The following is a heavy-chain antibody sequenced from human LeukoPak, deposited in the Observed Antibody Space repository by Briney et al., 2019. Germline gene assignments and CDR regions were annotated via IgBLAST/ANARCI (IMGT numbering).Heavy chain of an antibody. Sequence: SETLSLTCTVSGGSSSSSSYYWGWIRQPPGKGLEWIGSIYYSGSTYYNPSLKSRVTISVDTSKNQFSLKLSSVTAADTAVYYCARVRGSGTYYYYYYMDVWGKGTTVTVSS. J-gene: IGHJ6*03. V-gene: IGHV4-39*07. CDR1: GGSSSSSSYY. D-gene: IGHD3-10*01. CDR3: ARVRGSGTYYYYYYMDV. CDR2: IYYSGST.